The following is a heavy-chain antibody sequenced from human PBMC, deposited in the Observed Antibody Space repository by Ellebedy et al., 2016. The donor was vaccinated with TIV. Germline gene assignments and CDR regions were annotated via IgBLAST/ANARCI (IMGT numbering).Heavy chain of an antibody. CDR3: ARGPGSYDLYRY. D-gene: IGHD3-10*01. CDR2: ISAYNGNT. CDR1: GYTFTSYG. V-gene: IGHV1-18*04. Sequence: AASVKVSCKTSGYTFTSYGISWVRQAPGQGLEWMGWISAYNGNTNYAQKFQGRVTITADESTSTAYMELSSLRSEDTAVYYCARGPGSYDLYRYWGQGTLVTVSS. J-gene: IGHJ4*02.